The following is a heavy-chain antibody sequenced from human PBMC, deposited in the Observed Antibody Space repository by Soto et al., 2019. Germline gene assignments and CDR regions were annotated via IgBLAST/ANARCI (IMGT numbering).Heavy chain of an antibody. D-gene: IGHD2-21*02. J-gene: IGHJ5*02. CDR3: AREGLMHCGGDCYENWFDP. Sequence: GASVKVSCKASGYTFTSYAMHWVRQAPGQRLEWMGWINAGNGNTKYSQKFQGRVTITRDTSASTAYMELSSLRSEDTAVYYCAREGLMHCGGDCYENWFDPWGQGTLVTVSS. CDR1: GYTFTSYA. CDR2: INAGNGNT. V-gene: IGHV1-3*01.